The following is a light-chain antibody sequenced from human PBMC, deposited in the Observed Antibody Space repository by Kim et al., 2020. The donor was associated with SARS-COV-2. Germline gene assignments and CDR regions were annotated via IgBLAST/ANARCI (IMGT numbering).Light chain of an antibody. CDR3: QQYNNWPPYI. Sequence: EIVMTQSPATLSVSPGERAILSCRASQSVGNNLAWYQQKAGQPPRLLIYDASTRATGFPARFSGSGSGTEFTLTISSLQSEDFAVYYCQQYNNWPPYIFGQGTKLEI. CDR2: DAS. J-gene: IGKJ2*01. V-gene: IGKV3-15*01. CDR1: QSVGNN.